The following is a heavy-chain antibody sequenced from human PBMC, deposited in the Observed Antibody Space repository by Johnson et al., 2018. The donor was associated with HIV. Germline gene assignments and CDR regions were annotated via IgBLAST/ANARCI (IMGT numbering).Heavy chain of an antibody. CDR2: IKSDGSST. D-gene: IGHD1-1*01. CDR1: GFSFSNYW. Sequence: VQLVESGGGLVQPGGSLRLSCVVSGFSFSNYWMEWVRQAPGKGLVWVSRIKSDGSSTTYADSVKGRFTISRDNAKNTLYLEMKSLRADDTAVYYCAKEDPWRRAFDIWGQGTVVTVSS. CDR3: AKEDPWRRAFDI. V-gene: IGHV3-74*03. J-gene: IGHJ3*02.